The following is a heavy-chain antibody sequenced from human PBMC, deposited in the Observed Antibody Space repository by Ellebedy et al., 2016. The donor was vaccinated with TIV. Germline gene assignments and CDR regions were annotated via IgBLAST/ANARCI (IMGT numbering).Heavy chain of an antibody. D-gene: IGHD3-9*01. V-gene: IGHV1-69*13. CDR2: VIPFLGTA. CDR3: ARGLIGDYDILTGYRQYAMDV. Sequence: SVKVSCKASGGTISSYAINWVRQAPGQGLEGMGGVIPFLGTAYYAQKFQGRVTITADESTNTAYMELSSLRSEDTAIFYCARGLIGDYDILTGYRQYAMDVWGQGTTVTVSS. CDR1: GGTISSYA. J-gene: IGHJ6*02.